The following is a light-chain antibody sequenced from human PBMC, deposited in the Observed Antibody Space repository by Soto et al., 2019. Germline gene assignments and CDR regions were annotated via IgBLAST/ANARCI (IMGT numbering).Light chain of an antibody. V-gene: IGKV3-15*01. CDR2: DVS. Sequence: EIVMTQSPATLAVSPGERATLSCRASQGVSSRLAWYQQKPGQAPRLLIYDVSTRASDTPARFSGSGSGTKFTLTISSRQSEEFAIYYCQQYTDWPPWTFGQGTKVEIK. CDR3: QQYTDWPPWT. J-gene: IGKJ1*01. CDR1: QGVSSR.